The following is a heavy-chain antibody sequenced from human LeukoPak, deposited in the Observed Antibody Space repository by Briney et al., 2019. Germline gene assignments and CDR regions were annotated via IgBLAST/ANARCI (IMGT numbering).Heavy chain of an antibody. CDR3: AKDPMVRGVITTNYSDY. J-gene: IGHJ4*02. CDR2: ISGSGGST. CDR1: GFTFRSDA. Sequence: GGSLRLSCAASGFTFRSDAMSWVREGPGGGLEWVSAISGSGGSTYYEDSVKGRFTISRDNSKNTLYLQMNSRRAEDTAVYYCAKDPMVRGVITTNYSDYWGQGTLVTVSS. V-gene: IGHV3-23*01. D-gene: IGHD3-10*01.